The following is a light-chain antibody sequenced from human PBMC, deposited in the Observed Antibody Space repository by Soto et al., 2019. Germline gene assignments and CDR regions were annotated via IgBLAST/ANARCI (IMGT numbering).Light chain of an antibody. Sequence: DIQMTQSPSTLTASVGDRVTITCRASQSISSWLAWYQQKPGKAPNLRIYDASSLESVVPSRFSGSASATEFSLTIISLQPYLFSSYSYHQYISYSPTTFGPEPTLDI. J-gene: IGKJ1*01. CDR2: DAS. V-gene: IGKV1-5*01. CDR3: HQYISYSPTT. CDR1: QSISSW.